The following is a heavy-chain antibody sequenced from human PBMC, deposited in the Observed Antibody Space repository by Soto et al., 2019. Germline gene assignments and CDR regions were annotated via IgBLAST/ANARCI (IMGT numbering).Heavy chain of an antibody. D-gene: IGHD3-3*01. CDR1: GFTFSSYA. CDR3: AKDRYLTIFGVVSKENDY. Sequence: GGSLRLSCAASGFTFSSYAMSWVRQAPGKGLEWVSAISGSGGSTYYADSVKGRFTISRDNSKNTLYLQMNSLRAEDTAVYYCAKDRYLTIFGVVSKENDYWGQGTLVTVSS. V-gene: IGHV3-23*01. J-gene: IGHJ4*02. CDR2: ISGSGGST.